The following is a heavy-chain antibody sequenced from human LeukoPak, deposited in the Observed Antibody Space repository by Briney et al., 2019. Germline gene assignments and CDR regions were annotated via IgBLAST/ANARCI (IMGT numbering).Heavy chain of an antibody. CDR3: ARDVSYGVDV. CDR1: GFSFRTYS. V-gene: IGHV3-33*01. J-gene: IGHJ6*02. CDR2: IWYDGSDK. Sequence: GGSLRLSCAASGFSFRTYSMHWVRQAPGKGLEWVAIIWYDGSDKYFADSVKGRFTISRDNSKNTLYLQMNSLRAEDTAVYYCARDVSYGVDVWGQGTTVAVSS.